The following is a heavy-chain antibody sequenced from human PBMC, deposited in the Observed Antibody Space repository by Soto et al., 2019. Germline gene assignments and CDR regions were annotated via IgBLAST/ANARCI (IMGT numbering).Heavy chain of an antibody. J-gene: IGHJ4*02. CDR1: GGSISSGGYY. V-gene: IGHV4-31*03. D-gene: IGHD3-10*01. Sequence: LSLTCTVSGGSISSGGYYWSWIRQHPGKGLEWIGYIYYSGSTYYNPSLKSRVTISVDTSKNQFSLKLSSVTAADTAVYYCARYEAVGQYYFDYWGQGNLLTVSS. CDR3: ARYEAVGQYYFDY. CDR2: IYYSGST.